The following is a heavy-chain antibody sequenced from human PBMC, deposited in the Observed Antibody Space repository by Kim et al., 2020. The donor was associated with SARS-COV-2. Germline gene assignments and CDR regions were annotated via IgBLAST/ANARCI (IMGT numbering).Heavy chain of an antibody. Sequence: GGSLRLSCAASGFTFGDYAMHWVRQAPGKGLEWVSGISWNGGSIGYADSVKGRFTISRDNAKNSLYLQMNSLRAEDTALYYCAKDRRSIAARVGGRLYYYYYGMDVWGQGTTVTVSS. V-gene: IGHV3-9*01. D-gene: IGHD6-6*01. CDR2: ISWNGGSI. CDR1: GFTFGDYA. CDR3: AKDRRSIAARVGGRLYYYYYGMDV. J-gene: IGHJ6*02.